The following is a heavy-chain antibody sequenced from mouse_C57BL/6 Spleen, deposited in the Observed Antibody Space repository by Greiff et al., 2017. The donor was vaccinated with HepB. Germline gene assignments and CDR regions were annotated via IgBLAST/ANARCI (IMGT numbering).Heavy chain of an antibody. CDR2: ISNLAYSI. D-gene: IGHD4-1*01. CDR1: GFTFSDYG. J-gene: IGHJ2*01. Sequence: EVQLVESGGGLVQPGGSLKLSCAASGFTFSDYGMAWVRQAPRKGPEWVAFISNLAYSIYYADTVTGRFTISRENAKNTLYLEMSSLRSEDTAMYYCARQGELGLDYWGQGTTLTVSS. CDR3: ARQGELGLDY. V-gene: IGHV5-15*01.